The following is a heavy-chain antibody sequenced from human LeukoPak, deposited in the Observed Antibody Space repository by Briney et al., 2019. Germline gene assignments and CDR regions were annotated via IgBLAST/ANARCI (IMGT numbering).Heavy chain of an antibody. D-gene: IGHD1-26*01. J-gene: IGHJ4*02. CDR2: IYHSGST. Sequence: SVTLSLTCAVSGGSISSGGYSWSWIRQPPGKGLEWIGYIYHSGSTYYNPSLKSRVTISVDRSKNQFSLKLSSVTAADTAVYYCARAPSGATPGYFDYWGQGTLVTVSS. CDR3: ARAPSGATPGYFDY. CDR1: GGSISSGGYS. V-gene: IGHV4-30-2*01.